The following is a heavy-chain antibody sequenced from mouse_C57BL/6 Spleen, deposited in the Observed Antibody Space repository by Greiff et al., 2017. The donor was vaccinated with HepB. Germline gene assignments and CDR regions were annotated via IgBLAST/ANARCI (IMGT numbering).Heavy chain of an antibody. CDR3: ARPSSLYGSSSPFDY. CDR2: ISSGGSYT. CDR1: GFTFSSYG. V-gene: IGHV5-6*02. J-gene: IGHJ2*01. Sequence: EVKLVESGGDLVKPGGSLKLSCAASGFTFSSYGMSWVRQTPDKRLEWVATISSGGSYTYYPDSVKGRFTISRDNAKNTLYLQMSSLKSEDTAMYYCARPSSLYGSSSPFDYWGQDTTLTVSS. D-gene: IGHD1-1*01.